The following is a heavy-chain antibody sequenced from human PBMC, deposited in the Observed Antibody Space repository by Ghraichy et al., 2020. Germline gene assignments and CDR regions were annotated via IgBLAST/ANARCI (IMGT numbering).Heavy chain of an antibody. V-gene: IGHV1-69*13. Sequence: SVKVSCKASGGTFSSYAISWVRQAPGQGLEWMGGIIPIFGTANYAQKFQGRVTITADESTSTAYMELSSLRSEDTAVYYCARGPNPLDYDYDSSFLPFYWGQGTLVTVSS. D-gene: IGHD3-22*01. J-gene: IGHJ4*02. CDR3: ARGPNPLDYDYDSSFLPFY. CDR2: IIPIFGTA. CDR1: GGTFSSYA.